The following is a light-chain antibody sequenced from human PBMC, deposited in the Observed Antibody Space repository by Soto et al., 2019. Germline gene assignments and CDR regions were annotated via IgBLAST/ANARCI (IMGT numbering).Light chain of an antibody. CDR2: GNS. Sequence: VLTQPPSVSGAPGQGVTISCTGGSSNIGANYDVHWYQQLPGTAPKVLIYGNSNRPSGVPDRFSGSKSGTSASLAITGLQVEDEADYYCQSYDSSLRNVIFGGGTKVTVL. CDR3: QSYDSSLRNVI. CDR1: SSNIGANYD. J-gene: IGLJ2*01. V-gene: IGLV1-40*01.